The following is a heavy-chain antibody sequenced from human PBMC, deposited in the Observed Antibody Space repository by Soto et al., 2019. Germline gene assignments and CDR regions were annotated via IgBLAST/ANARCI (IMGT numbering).Heavy chain of an antibody. D-gene: IGHD5-18*01. Sequence: QVQLVESGGGVVQPGRSLRLSCAASGFTFSSYGMHWVRQAPGKGLEWVAVISYDGSNKYYADSVKGRFTISRDNSKNTLYLQVNSLRAYDTAVYYCAKVEGNSYRYYLDYWGQGPLVTVSS. V-gene: IGHV3-30*18. CDR3: AKVEGNSYRYYLDY. CDR2: ISYDGSNK. J-gene: IGHJ4*02. CDR1: GFTFSSYG.